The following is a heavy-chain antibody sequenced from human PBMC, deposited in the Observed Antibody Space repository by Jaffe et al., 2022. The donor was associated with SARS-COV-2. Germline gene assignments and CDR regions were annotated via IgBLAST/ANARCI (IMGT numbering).Heavy chain of an antibody. Sequence: EVQLLESGGGLVQPGGSLRLSCAASGFTFSSYAMSWVRQAPGKGLEWVSAISGSGGSTYYADSVKGRFTISRDNSKNTLYLQMNSLRAEDTAVYYCAKEKGWVTMIVVDHFDYWGQGTLVTVSS. CDR2: ISGSGGST. D-gene: IGHD3-22*01. CDR3: AKEKGWVTMIVVDHFDY. V-gene: IGHV3-23*01. J-gene: IGHJ4*02. CDR1: GFTFSSYA.